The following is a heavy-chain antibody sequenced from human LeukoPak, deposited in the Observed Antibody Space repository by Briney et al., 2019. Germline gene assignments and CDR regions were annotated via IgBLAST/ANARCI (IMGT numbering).Heavy chain of an antibody. CDR3: ARHNPYFDY. CDR1: GGSITRGTNY. V-gene: IGHV4-39*01. CDR2: IYYSGTT. D-gene: IGHD1-14*01. Sequence: SETLSLTCTVSGGSITRGTNYWGWIRQPPGKGLEWIGSIYYSGTTYYNPSLKSRVTISIDTSKNQVSLKLTSVTATDTAVYYCARHNPYFDYWGQGTLVTVSS. J-gene: IGHJ4*02.